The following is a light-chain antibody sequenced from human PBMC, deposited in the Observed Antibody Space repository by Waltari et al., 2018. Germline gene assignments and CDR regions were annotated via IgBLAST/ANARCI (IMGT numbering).Light chain of an antibody. CDR3: QQYDNLPHT. V-gene: IGKV1-33*01. J-gene: IGKJ2*01. CDR2: DAS. CDR1: QDIDKH. Sequence: DVQMTQAPSSLSASVGDSVTTTCQASQDIDKHLNWYQQKPGKAPKLLIYDASNLETGVPLRFSGSRSRTDFTFTISSLQPEDIATYYCQQYDNLPHTFGQGTKLEI.